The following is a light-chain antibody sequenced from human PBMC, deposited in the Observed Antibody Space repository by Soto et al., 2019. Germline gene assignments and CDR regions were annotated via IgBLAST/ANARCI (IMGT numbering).Light chain of an antibody. CDR3: QQSNNWPRAT. CDR1: QSINSN. Sequence: EIVMTQSPATLSLSPGERATLSCRASQSINSNLAWYQQKPGQAPRLFIFRASSRATGLPARFSASGSGTDFNLTISSLQSEDFAVYYCQQSNNWPRATFGGGTKVDIK. J-gene: IGKJ4*01. CDR2: RAS. V-gene: IGKV3-15*01.